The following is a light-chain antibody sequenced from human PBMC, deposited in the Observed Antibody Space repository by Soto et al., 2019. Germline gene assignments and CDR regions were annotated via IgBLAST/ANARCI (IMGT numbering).Light chain of an antibody. Sequence: EIVLTQSPATLSLSPGERATLSCRASQSFSSYLAWYQQKPGQAPRLLIYDASNRATGTPARFSGSGSGTDFTLTISSLEPEDFAVYYCQQRSNWPPKYTFGQGTKLEIK. J-gene: IGKJ2*01. CDR3: QQRSNWPPKYT. CDR1: QSFSSY. CDR2: DAS. V-gene: IGKV3-11*01.